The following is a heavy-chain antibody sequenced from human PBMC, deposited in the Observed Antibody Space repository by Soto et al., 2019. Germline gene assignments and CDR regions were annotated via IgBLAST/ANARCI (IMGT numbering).Heavy chain of an antibody. V-gene: IGHV4-39*01. CDR1: GGSISSSSYY. J-gene: IGHJ5*02. Sequence: PSETLSLTCTVSGGSISSSSYYWGWIRQPPGKGLEWIGSIYYSGSTYYNPSLKSRVTISVDTSKNQFSLKLSSVTAADTAVYYCARLGAYGDYGQGWFDPWGQGTLVTVSS. CDR2: IYYSGST. D-gene: IGHD4-17*01. CDR3: ARLGAYGDYGQGWFDP.